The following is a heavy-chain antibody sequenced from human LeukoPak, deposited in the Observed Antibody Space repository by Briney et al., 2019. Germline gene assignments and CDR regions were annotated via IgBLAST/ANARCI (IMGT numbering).Heavy chain of an antibody. V-gene: IGHV3-23*01. D-gene: IGHD3-10*01. Sequence: GRSLRLSCAASGFTFSSYAMNWVRQAPGKGLEWVSVISGSGGTTFYADSVKGRFTISRDNSKNTLYLQMNSLRADDTAVYYCAKAGVTMIRGVPIDYWGQGTLVTVSS. J-gene: IGHJ4*02. CDR3: AKAGVTMIRGVPIDY. CDR1: GFTFSSYA. CDR2: ISGSGGTT.